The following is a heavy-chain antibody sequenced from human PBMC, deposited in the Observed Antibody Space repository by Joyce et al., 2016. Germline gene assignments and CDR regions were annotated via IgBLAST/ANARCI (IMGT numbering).Heavy chain of an antibody. V-gene: IGHV3-74*01. J-gene: IGHJ5*02. CDR2: INTDLSST. CDR3: VRGISARPGGPNWFDP. D-gene: IGHD6-6*01. CDR1: GCSFSGYW. Sequence: EVQLVESGGGLVQPGGSLRLSCAAFGCSFSGYWLHWVRKAPGKGLVWVSRINTDLSSTRFADAVNGRFTISRDNAKNTLYLQMNSLRAEDTSVYYCVRGISARPGGPNWFDPWGQGTLVTVSS.